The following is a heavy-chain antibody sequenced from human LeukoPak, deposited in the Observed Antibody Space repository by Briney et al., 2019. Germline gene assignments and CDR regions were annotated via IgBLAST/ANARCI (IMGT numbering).Heavy chain of an antibody. CDR1: GGSISSGGYY. Sequence: SQTLSLTCTVSGGSISSGGYYWSWIRQHPGKGLEWIGYIYYSGSTYYNPSLKSRVTISVDTSKNQFSLKLSSVTAADTAVYSCARGLDYGDPLDYWGQGPLVTVSS. J-gene: IGHJ4*02. CDR2: IYYSGST. CDR3: ARGLDYGDPLDY. D-gene: IGHD4-17*01. V-gene: IGHV4-31*03.